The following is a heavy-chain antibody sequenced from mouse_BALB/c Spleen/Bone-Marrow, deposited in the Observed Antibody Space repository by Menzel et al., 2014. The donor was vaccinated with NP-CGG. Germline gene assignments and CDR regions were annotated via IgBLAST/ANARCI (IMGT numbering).Heavy chain of an antibody. CDR3: ARGWYSMDD. Sequence: QVQRQQSGAEQMQPGASVKISCKATGYTFSNYWIEWVKQRPGHGLEWIGEILPGNTNANYNEKFKGRATFTADTSSNTAYMQLSSLTSEDSAVYYCARGWYSMDDWGQGTSVNVSS. CDR2: ILPGNTNA. J-gene: IGHJ4*01. CDR1: GYTFSNYW. V-gene: IGHV1-9*01.